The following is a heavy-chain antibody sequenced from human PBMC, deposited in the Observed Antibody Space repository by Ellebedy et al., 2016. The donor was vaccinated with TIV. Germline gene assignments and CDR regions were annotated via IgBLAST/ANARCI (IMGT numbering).Heavy chain of an antibody. V-gene: IGHV5-51*01. CDR3: ARLSYYDYVWGSSRRGHDFDY. CDR1: GYKFTKNW. CDR2: IYPGDSDT. J-gene: IGHJ4*02. Sequence: GESLKISXKGSGYKFTKNWIGWVRQVPGKGLEWMGIIYPGDSDTRYSLSFQGHVTISADKSISTAYLQWSSLKASDTAIYYCARLSYYDYVWGSSRRGHDFDYWGQGTLVTVSS. D-gene: IGHD3-16*02.